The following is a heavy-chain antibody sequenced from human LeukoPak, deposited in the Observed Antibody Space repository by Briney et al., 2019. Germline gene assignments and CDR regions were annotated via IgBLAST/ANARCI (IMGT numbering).Heavy chain of an antibody. CDR2: INTNTGNP. CDR1: GYTFTSYA. CDR3: ARAPFGVVPSPGSNYYYYYMDV. J-gene: IGHJ6*03. D-gene: IGHD3-3*01. Sequence: ASVKVSCKASGYTFTSYAMNWVRQAPGQGLEWMGWINTNTGNPTYAQGFTGRFVFSLDTSVSTAYLQISSLKAEDTAVYYCARAPFGVVPSPGSNYYYYYMDVWGKGTTVTVSS. V-gene: IGHV7-4-1*02.